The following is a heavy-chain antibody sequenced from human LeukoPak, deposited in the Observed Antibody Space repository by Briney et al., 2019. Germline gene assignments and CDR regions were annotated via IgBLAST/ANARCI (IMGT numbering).Heavy chain of an antibody. CDR3: ASAGDDYHYFDY. CDR1: GGSFSGYY. V-gene: IGHV4-34*01. J-gene: IGHJ4*02. D-gene: IGHD4-11*01. CDR2: INHSGYT. Sequence: SETLSLTCAVYGGSFSGYYWSWIRQPPGKGLEWIGEINHSGYTNYNPSLKSRLTISVDTSKNQFSLKLSSVTAADTAVYYCASAGDDYHYFDYWGQGTLVTVSS.